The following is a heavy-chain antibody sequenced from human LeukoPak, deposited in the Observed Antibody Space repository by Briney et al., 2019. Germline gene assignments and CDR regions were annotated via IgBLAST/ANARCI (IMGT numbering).Heavy chain of an antibody. D-gene: IGHD2-15*01. CDR1: GFPFGSYA. V-gene: IGHV3-64D*09. Sequence: GGSLRLSCSASGFPFGSYAMHWVRPAPGKGLEYVSAISDSGGSTYYADSVKGRFTISRDNSKNTLYLQMSSLRAEDTAVYFCVRGYSFGPYGMDVWGQGTTVTVSS. CDR3: VRGYSFGPYGMDV. CDR2: ISDSGGST. J-gene: IGHJ6*02.